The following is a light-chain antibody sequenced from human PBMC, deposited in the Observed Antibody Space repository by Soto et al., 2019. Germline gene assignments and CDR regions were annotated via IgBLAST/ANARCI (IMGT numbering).Light chain of an antibody. V-gene: IGKV1-27*01. Sequence: DIQMTQSPSSLSASVGDRVTITCRASQDISVYLAWYQQKPGKVPKLLIYSASTLQSGDPSRFSGSGSGTDFTLTISSLQPEDVATYYCQKFNTAPLTFGQGTRLESK. CDR2: SAS. CDR3: QKFNTAPLT. J-gene: IGKJ5*01. CDR1: QDISVY.